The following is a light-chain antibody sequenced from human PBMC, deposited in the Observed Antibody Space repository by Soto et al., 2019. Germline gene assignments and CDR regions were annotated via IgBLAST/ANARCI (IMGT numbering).Light chain of an antibody. CDR2: GAS. V-gene: IGKV3-20*01. Sequence: EIVLVQSPGTLSLSPGERATLSCRASQSVSNNYLAWYQQKPGQAPRLLIYGASSRATGVPDSFSGSGTGTDFSLTITRLEPEDFAVYYCQQYGVSPLMFTFGQGTKVGVK. J-gene: IGKJ2*01. CDR1: QSVSNNY. CDR3: QQYGVSPLMFT.